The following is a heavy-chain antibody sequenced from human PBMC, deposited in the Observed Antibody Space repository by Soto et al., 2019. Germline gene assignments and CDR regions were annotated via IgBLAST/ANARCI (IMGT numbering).Heavy chain of an antibody. CDR1: GYTLTELS. J-gene: IGHJ5*02. V-gene: IGHV1-24*01. CDR3: ATVPQDGYSYDHWFVP. Sequence: ASVKVSCKVSGYTLTELSMHWVRQAPGKGLEWMGGFDPEDGETIYAQKFQGRVTMTEDTSTDTAYMELSSLRSEDTAVYYCATVPQDGYSYDHWFVPWGQGPLVTVSS. D-gene: IGHD5-18*01. CDR2: FDPEDGET.